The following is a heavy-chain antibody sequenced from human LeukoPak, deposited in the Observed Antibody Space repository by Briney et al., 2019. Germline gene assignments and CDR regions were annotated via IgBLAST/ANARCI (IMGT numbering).Heavy chain of an antibody. J-gene: IGHJ4*02. D-gene: IGHD6-13*01. CDR1: GFTFSNYW. Sequence: GGFLSLSCAASGFTFSNYWMSWVRQAPGKGLEWVANIKEDGSEKYYVDSVKGRFTISRDNARNSLYLQMNSLRAEDTAVYYCASGRQLGYWGQGTLVTVSS. V-gene: IGHV3-7*01. CDR2: IKEDGSEK. CDR3: ASGRQLGY.